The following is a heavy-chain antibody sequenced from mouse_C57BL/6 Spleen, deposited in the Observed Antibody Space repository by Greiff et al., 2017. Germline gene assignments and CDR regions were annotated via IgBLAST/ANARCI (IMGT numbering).Heavy chain of an antibody. CDR3: ARDYYGSNFAY. CDR1: GYTFTDYY. Sequence: EVKLQQSGPELVKPGASVKISCKASGYTFTDYYMNWVKQSHGKSLEWIGDINPNNGGTSYNQKFKGKATLTVDKSSSTAYMELRSLTSEDSAVYYCARDYYGSNFAYWGQGTLVTVSA. CDR2: INPNNGGT. J-gene: IGHJ3*01. V-gene: IGHV1-26*01. D-gene: IGHD1-1*01.